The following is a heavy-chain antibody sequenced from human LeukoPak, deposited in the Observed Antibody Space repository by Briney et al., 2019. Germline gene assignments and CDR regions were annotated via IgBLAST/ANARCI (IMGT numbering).Heavy chain of an antibody. Sequence: PSETLSLTCTVSGGSISTYYWSWIRQPPGKGLEWIGYIHYSGTTNYNPSLKNRVTISLDTTKYQFSLNLGSVTAADTAVYFCARMGGYSGYATHWGQGTLVTVSS. CDR1: GGSISTYY. CDR2: IHYSGTT. D-gene: IGHD5-12*01. V-gene: IGHV4-59*08. J-gene: IGHJ4*02. CDR3: ARMGGYSGYATH.